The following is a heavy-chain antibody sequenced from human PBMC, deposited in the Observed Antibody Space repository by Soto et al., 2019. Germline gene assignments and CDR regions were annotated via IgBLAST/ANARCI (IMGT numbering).Heavy chain of an antibody. CDR3: ARAPPLYRWLDPYFDY. D-gene: IGHD6-19*01. V-gene: IGHV3-21*01. CDR2: ISISSSYI. J-gene: IGHJ4*02. CDR1: GFTFSSYS. Sequence: GGSLRLSCAASGFTFSSYSMNWVRQAPGKGLEWVSSISISSSYIYYADSVKGRFTISRDNAKNSLYLQMNSLRAEDTAVYYSARAPPLYRWLDPYFDYWGQGTLVTVSS.